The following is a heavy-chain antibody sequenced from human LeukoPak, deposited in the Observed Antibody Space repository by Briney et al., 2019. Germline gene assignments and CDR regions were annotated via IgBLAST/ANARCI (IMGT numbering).Heavy chain of an antibody. D-gene: IGHD3-22*01. V-gene: IGHV4-39*07. Sequence: SETLSLTCTVSGDSISSNGYYWGWIRQTSGKGLEWIGSIYYRGTTYFNPSLKSRVTISVDTSKNQFSLKLSSVTAADTAVYYCARSLYYDSSGPYGMDVWGQGTTVTVSS. CDR3: ARSLYYDSSGPYGMDV. CDR1: GDSISSNGYY. J-gene: IGHJ6*02. CDR2: IYYRGTT.